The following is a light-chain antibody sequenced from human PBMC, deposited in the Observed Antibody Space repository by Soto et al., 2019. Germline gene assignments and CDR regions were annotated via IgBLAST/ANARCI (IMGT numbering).Light chain of an antibody. CDR1: QDISHF. CDR3: QQYETFPIT. V-gene: IGKV1-33*01. CDR2: DAS. Sequence: DIQMTQSPSSLSASVGDRVTIPCPASQDISHFLNWYQQKPGKAPKLLIYDASTLEAGVPSRFTGSGSGTDFTFTISSLQPEDTATYYCQQYETFPITFGQGTRLENK. J-gene: IGKJ5*01.